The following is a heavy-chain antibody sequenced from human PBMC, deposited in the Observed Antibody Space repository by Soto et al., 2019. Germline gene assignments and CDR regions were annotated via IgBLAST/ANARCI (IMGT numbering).Heavy chain of an antibody. Sequence: EVQLLESGGGLAQPGGSLRLSCAASGFTFSSYPMSWVRQAPGQGLEWVSGIVARGGITYYADSVKGRFTISRDNSKNTLYLHMNSLRAEDTAVYSCAKKSAATLRVGDDYWGQGTLVTVSS. D-gene: IGHD6-25*01. V-gene: IGHV3-23*01. J-gene: IGHJ4*02. CDR1: GFTFSSYP. CDR2: IVARGGIT. CDR3: AKKSAATLRVGDDY.